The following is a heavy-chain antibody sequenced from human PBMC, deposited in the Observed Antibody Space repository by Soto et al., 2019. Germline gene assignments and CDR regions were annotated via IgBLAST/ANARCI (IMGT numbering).Heavy chain of an antibody. Sequence: QITLKESGPTLVKPTQTLTLTCTFSGFSLTTSGAAVGWVRQPPGKALEWLALIYWDDDKRYSPSLESRLTITKDTSKNPVVLTMTNMDPVDTATYYCVHRVRGNGGYVSPMICDCWGQGTLVSVSS. CDR2: IYWDDDK. J-gene: IGHJ4*02. V-gene: IGHV2-5*02. CDR3: VHRVRGNGGYVSPMICDC. D-gene: IGHD5-12*01. CDR1: GFSLTTSGAA.